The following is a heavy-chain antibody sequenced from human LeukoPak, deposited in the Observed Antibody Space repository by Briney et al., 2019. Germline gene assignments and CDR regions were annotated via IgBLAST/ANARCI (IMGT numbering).Heavy chain of an antibody. V-gene: IGHV4-39*07. D-gene: IGHD1-14*01. CDR2: INHSGST. Sequence: PSETLSLTCTVSGGSISSSSYYWSWIRQPPGKGLEWIGEINHSGSTNYNPSLESRVTISVDTSKNQFSLKLSSVTAADTAVYYCARGGVIRIYNWFDPWGQGTLVTVSS. CDR1: GGSISSSSYY. J-gene: IGHJ5*02. CDR3: ARGGVIRIYNWFDP.